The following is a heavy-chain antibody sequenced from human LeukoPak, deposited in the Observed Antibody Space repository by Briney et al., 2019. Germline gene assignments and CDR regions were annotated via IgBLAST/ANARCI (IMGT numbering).Heavy chain of an antibody. CDR1: GGSISSYY. D-gene: IGHD3-10*01. CDR2: IYTSGST. V-gene: IGHV4-4*07. Sequence: SETLSLTCTVSGGSISSYYWSWIRQPAGKGLEWIGRIYTSGSTNYNPSLKSRVTMSVDTSKNQFSLKLSSVTAADTAVYYCARDLRVARGVIITPVYYYYGMDVWGQGTTVTVSS. CDR3: ARDLRVARGVIITPVYYYYGMDV. J-gene: IGHJ6*02.